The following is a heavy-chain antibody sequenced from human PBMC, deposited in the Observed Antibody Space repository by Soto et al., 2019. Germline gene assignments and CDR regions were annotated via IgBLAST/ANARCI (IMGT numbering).Heavy chain of an antibody. Sequence: ASVKVSCKASGYTFTGYYMHWARQAPGQGLEWMGWINPNSGGTNYAQKFQGRVTMTRDTSISTAYMELSRLRSDDTAVYYCAREGVVPAAISDYWGQGTLVTVSS. CDR1: GYTFTGYY. D-gene: IGHD2-2*01. CDR2: INPNSGGT. J-gene: IGHJ4*02. CDR3: AREGVVPAAISDY. V-gene: IGHV1-2*02.